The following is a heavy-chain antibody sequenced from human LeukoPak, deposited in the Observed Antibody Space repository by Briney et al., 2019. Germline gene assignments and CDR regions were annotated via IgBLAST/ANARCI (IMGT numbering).Heavy chain of an antibody. Sequence: GGSLRLSRAASGFTFSSYSMNWVRQAPGKGLEWVSSISSSSSYIYYADSVKGRFTISRDNAKNSLYLQMNSLRAEDTAVYYCAREDTAMIPHYYFDYWGQGTLVTVSS. D-gene: IGHD5-18*01. CDR1: GFTFSSYS. CDR3: AREDTAMIPHYYFDY. V-gene: IGHV3-21*01. CDR2: ISSSSSYI. J-gene: IGHJ4*02.